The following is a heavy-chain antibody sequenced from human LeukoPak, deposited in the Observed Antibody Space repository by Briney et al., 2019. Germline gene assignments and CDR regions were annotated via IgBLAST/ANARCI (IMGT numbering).Heavy chain of an antibody. CDR3: ARATAENDH. V-gene: IGHV1-2*02. Sequence: GASVKVSCTSSVYTFTVYYMHWVRQAPGQGLEWMGWINPKAGGTSYAQKFQGRVTMTRDTSISTVNMELSRLTSDDTAVYYCARATAENDHWGQGTLVTVSS. CDR2: INPKAGGT. D-gene: IGHD1-14*01. J-gene: IGHJ4*02. CDR1: VYTFTVYY.